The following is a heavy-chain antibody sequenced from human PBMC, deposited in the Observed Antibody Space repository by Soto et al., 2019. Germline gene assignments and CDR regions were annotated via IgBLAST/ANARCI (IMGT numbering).Heavy chain of an antibody. J-gene: IGHJ1*01. CDR3: TTARGTYGAEYFQY. CDR2: IKSKTDGGTT. CDR1: GFTFSNAW. Sequence: GGSLRLSCAASGFTFSNAWMTWFRQAPGKGLEWVGRIKSKTDGGTTDYAAPVKGRFTISRDDSKSTLYLQMNSPKTEDTAVYYCTTARGTYGAEYFQYWGQGTLVTVSS. V-gene: IGHV3-15*01. D-gene: IGHD4-17*01.